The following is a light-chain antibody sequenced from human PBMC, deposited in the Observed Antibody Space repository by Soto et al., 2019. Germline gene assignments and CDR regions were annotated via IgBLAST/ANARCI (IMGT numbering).Light chain of an antibody. Sequence: EILMTQSPGTLSLSPGERATLSCRASQSVSSNLAWYQQKPGQAPRLLIYGASTRATGIPARFSGSGSGTDFTLTISRLEPEDFAVYYCQQYGSSPTTFGQGTKVDIK. V-gene: IGKV3-20*01. CDR2: GAS. CDR1: QSVSSN. CDR3: QQYGSSPTT. J-gene: IGKJ1*01.